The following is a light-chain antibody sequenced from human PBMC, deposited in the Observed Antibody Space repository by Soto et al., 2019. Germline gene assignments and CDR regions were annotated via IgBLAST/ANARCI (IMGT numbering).Light chain of an antibody. J-gene: IGLJ1*01. Sequence: QSVLTQPASVSGSPGQPITISCTGTNSDIGDYNYVSWYQQHPGRAPKLIISEVSNRPSGVSNRFFGSKSGNAASLTISGLQAEDEADYYCSSYTSRSSHYVFGTGTKVTVL. V-gene: IGLV2-14*01. CDR2: EVS. CDR3: SSYTSRSSHYV. CDR1: NSDIGDYNY.